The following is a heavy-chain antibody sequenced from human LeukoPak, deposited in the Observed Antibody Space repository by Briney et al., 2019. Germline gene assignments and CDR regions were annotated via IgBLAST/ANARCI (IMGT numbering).Heavy chain of an antibody. CDR3: ARGPGVLLWFGEGLDP. J-gene: IGHJ5*02. V-gene: IGHV4-34*01. Sequence: PSETLSLTCAVYGGSFSGYYWSWIRQPPGKGLEWSGEINHSGSTNYNPSLKSRVTISVDTSKTQFSLKLSSVTGADTAVYYCARGPGVLLWFGEGLDPWGQGTLVTVSS. CDR1: GGSFSGYY. D-gene: IGHD3-10*01. CDR2: INHSGST.